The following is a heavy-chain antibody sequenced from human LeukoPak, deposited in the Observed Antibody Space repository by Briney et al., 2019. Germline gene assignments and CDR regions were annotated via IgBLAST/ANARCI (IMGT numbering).Heavy chain of an antibody. D-gene: IGHD3-3*01. CDR3: AREVEYYDFWSGYDKGYYFDY. CDR1: GYTFTSYG. V-gene: IGHV1-18*01. CDR2: ISAYNGNT. J-gene: IGHJ4*02. Sequence: ASVKVSCKASGYTFTSYGISWVRQAPGQGLEWMGWISAYNGNTNYAQKLQGRVTMTTDTSTSTAYMELRSLRSDDTAVYYCAREVEYYDFWSGYDKGYYFDYWGQGTLVTVSS.